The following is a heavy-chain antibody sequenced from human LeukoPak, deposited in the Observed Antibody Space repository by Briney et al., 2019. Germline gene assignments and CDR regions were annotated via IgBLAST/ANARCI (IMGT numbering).Heavy chain of an antibody. CDR1: GFTFDDYA. V-gene: IGHV3-9*01. Sequence: GRSLRLSCAASGFTFDDYAMHWVRHAPGKGLEWVSGISWNSGSIGYADSVKGRFTISRDNAKNSLYLQMNSLRAEDTALYYCAKDMYGDYVGGLLGAFDIWGQGTMVTVSS. D-gene: IGHD4-17*01. CDR3: AKDMYGDYVGGLLGAFDI. CDR2: ISWNSGSI. J-gene: IGHJ3*02.